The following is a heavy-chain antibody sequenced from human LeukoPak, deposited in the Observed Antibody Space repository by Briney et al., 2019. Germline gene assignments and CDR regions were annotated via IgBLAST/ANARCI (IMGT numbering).Heavy chain of an antibody. CDR2: ISGSGGST. J-gene: IGHJ4*02. CDR1: GFTFSSYA. D-gene: IGHD3-22*01. CDR3: AKGGSSGYYSYFDY. V-gene: IGHV3-23*01. Sequence: GGSLRLSCAVSGFTFSSYAMSWVRQAPGKGLEWVSAISGSGGSTYYADSVKGRFTISRDNSKNTLYLQMNSLRAEDTAVYYCAKGGSSGYYSYFDYWGQGTLVTVSS.